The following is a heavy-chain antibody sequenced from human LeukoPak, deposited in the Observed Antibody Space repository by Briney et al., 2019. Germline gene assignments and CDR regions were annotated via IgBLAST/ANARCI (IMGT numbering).Heavy chain of an antibody. D-gene: IGHD3-10*01. V-gene: IGHV3-7*01. Sequence: GGSLRLSCAASGFTFSDYWMAWLRQAPGRGLAWVANIWPDGSDTYHVDSVRGRFAISRDDAQYLLNLQMDSLRAEASAVYYCARWGVNAGLDRWGQGTLVIVSS. CDR2: IWPDGSDT. J-gene: IGHJ5*02. CDR1: GFTFSDYW. CDR3: ARWGVNAGLDR.